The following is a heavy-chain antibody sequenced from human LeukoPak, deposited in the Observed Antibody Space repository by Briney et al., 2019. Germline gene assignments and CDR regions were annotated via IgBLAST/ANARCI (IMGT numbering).Heavy chain of an antibody. CDR3: ARDREASYYYYYGMDV. D-gene: IGHD2-21*01. J-gene: IGHJ6*02. CDR1: GFTFSSYW. Sequence: SGGSLRLSCAASGFTFSSYWMHWVRQVPGKGLVWVSRINSDGSSTSYADSVKGRFTISRDNAKNTLYLQMNSLRAEDTAVYYCARDREASYYYYYGMDVWGQGTTVTVSS. CDR2: INSDGSST. V-gene: IGHV3-74*01.